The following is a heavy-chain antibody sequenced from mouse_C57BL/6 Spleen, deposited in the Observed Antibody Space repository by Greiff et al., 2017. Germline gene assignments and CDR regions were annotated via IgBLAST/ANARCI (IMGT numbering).Heavy chain of an antibody. CDR1: GYTFPDYN. CDR2: INPNNGGT. CDR3: ARKGRLHWYFDV. V-gene: IGHV1-18*01. Sequence: VQLQQSGPELVKPGASVKIPCKASGYTFPDYNMDWVKQSHGKSLEWIGDINPNNGGTIYNQKFKGKATLTVDKSSSTAYMELRSLTSEDTAVYYCARKGRLHWYFDVWGTGTTVTVSS. J-gene: IGHJ1*03.